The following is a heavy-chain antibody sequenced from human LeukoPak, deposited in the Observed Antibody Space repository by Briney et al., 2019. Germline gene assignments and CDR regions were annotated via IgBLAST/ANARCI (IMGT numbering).Heavy chain of an antibody. CDR2: IHTSGST. CDR1: GDSISSYY. J-gene: IGHJ4*02. Sequence: SETLSLTCTVSGDSISSYYWSWIRQSAGKGLEWIGRIHTSGSTDYSPSLKSRVTMSIDTSKTQFSLKANSVTAADTGVYYCARAPEFSSGWLLDYWGQGSLVTVSS. CDR3: ARAPEFSSGWLLDY. D-gene: IGHD6-19*01. V-gene: IGHV4-4*07.